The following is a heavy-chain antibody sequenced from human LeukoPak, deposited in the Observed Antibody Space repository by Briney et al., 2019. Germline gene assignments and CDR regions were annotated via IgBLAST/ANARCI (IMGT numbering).Heavy chain of an antibody. V-gene: IGHV3-48*03. CDR3: ARMMAGRGFDY. D-gene: IGHD5-24*01. Sequence: AGGSLRLSCAASGFTFSSYEMNWVRQAPGKGLEWVSYISSSGSSTYYADSVKGRFTISRDNAKNSLYLQMNSLRAEDTAVYYCARMMAGRGFDYWGQGTLVTVSS. CDR2: ISSSGSST. J-gene: IGHJ4*02. CDR1: GFTFSSYE.